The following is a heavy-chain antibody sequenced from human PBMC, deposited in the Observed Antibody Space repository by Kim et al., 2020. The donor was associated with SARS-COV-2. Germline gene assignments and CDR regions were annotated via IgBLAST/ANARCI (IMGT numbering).Heavy chain of an antibody. CDR3: AKISGRKPIYYFDY. D-gene: IGHD1-26*01. J-gene: IGHJ4*02. CDR1: GYTFTNYG. CDR2: IRTNTGDP. V-gene: IGHV7-4-1*02. Sequence: ASVKVSCKASGYTFTNYGLTWVRQAPGQGLEWMGWIRTNTGDPTYAKGFTGRFVFSLDTSVSTAFLQISSLEPEDTAVYYCAKISGRKPIYYFDYWGQGTLITVSS.